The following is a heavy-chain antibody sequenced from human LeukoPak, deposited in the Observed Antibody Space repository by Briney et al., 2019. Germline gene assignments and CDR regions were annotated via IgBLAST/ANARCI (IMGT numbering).Heavy chain of an antibody. CDR3: AKSDWFDP. V-gene: IGHV3-74*01. J-gene: IGHJ5*02. Sequence: PGGSLRLSCATSGFSFSNYCMSWLRQAPGKGLDWVSRIKNDGSIATYAESVKGRFTISRDNARNTLYLQMNSLRVDDTAVYYCAKSDWFDPWGRGILVTVSS. CDR1: GFSFSNYC. CDR2: IKNDGSIA.